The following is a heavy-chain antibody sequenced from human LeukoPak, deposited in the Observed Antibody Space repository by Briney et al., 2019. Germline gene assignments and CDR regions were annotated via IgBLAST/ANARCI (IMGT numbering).Heavy chain of an antibody. Sequence: PSETLSLTCAVYGGSFSGHYWTWIRQPPGKGLEWIGEITHGGITNYNPSLKSRVTISVDMSKNQFSLKLSSVTAADTAIYFCARGLITVDGYNYGRPISMIDLFDSWGQGTLVTVSS. CDR1: GGSFSGHY. CDR3: ARGLITVDGYNYGRPISMIDLFDS. D-gene: IGHD5-24*01. J-gene: IGHJ4*02. V-gene: IGHV4-34*01. CDR2: ITHGGIT.